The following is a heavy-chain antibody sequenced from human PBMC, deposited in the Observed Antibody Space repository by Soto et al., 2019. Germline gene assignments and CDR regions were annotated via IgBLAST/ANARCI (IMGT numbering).Heavy chain of an antibody. D-gene: IGHD1-20*01. V-gene: IGHV3-30-3*01. J-gene: IGHJ3*02. CDR3: ARPPGGISMKLVAFDI. CDR2: ISHDGSSE. CDR1: GLTFRSYA. Sequence: LVESGGGVVQPGRSLRLSCEASGLTFRSYAMHWVRQAPGKGPEWVAVISHDGSSEYYADSVKGRFTISRDNSKNTLYLQMNSLRAEDTAVYYCARPPGGISMKLVAFDIWGQGTMVTVSS.